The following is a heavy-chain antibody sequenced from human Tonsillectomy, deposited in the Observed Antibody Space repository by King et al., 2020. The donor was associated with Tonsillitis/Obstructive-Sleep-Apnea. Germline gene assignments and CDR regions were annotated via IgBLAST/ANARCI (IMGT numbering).Heavy chain of an antibody. CDR3: AGVAYYYYYYMGV. V-gene: IGHV1-69*09. Sequence: QLVQSGAEVKKPGSSVKVSCKTSGGTFNTYAISWVRQAPGQGLEWMGRIIPILRITNYAQKFQGRVTITADKSTSTAYMELSSLRSDDTAVYYCAGVAYYYYYYMGVWGKGTTVTVSS. CDR2: IIPILRIT. D-gene: IGHD2-21*01. CDR1: GGTFNTYA. J-gene: IGHJ6*03.